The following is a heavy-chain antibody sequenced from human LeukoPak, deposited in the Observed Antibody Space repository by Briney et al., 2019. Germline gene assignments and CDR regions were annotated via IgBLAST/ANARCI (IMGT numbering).Heavy chain of an antibody. CDR2: INPNSGGT. V-gene: IGHV1-2*02. CDR3: ARWGVVPAALYYYYMDV. CDR1: GYTFTGYY. D-gene: IGHD2-2*01. J-gene: IGHJ6*03. Sequence: ASVKVSCKXSGYTFTGYYMHWVRQAPGQGLEGMGWINPNSGGTNYAQKFQGRVTMTRDTSISTAYMELSRLRSDDTAVYYCARWGVVPAALYYYYMDVWGKGTTVTVSS.